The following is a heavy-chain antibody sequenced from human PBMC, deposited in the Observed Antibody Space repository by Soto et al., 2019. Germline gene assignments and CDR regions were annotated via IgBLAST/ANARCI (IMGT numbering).Heavy chain of an antibody. CDR2: IFYSGST. J-gene: IGHJ4*02. Sequence: SETLSLTCTVSGGSIGSSSYYWGWIRQPPGKGLEWIGSIFYSGSTYYNPSLKSRVTISVDTSKNQFSLKLSSVTAADTAVYYCARHRGTMSLTDYWGQGTLVTVSS. CDR1: GGSIGSSSYY. CDR3: ARHRGTMSLTDY. D-gene: IGHD3-10*01. V-gene: IGHV4-39*01.